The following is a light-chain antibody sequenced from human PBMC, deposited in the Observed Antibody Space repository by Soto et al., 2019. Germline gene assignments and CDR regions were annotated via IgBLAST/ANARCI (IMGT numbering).Light chain of an antibody. CDR2: EGS. CDR3: CSYAGSSTSRV. CDR1: SSDVGSYNL. V-gene: IGLV2-23*01. J-gene: IGLJ3*02. Sequence: QSALTKPASVSGSPGQSITISCTGTSSDVGSYNLVSWYQQHPGKAPKLMIYEGSKRPSGVSNRFSGSKSGNTASLTISGLQAEDEADYYCCSYAGSSTSRVFGGGTKLTVL.